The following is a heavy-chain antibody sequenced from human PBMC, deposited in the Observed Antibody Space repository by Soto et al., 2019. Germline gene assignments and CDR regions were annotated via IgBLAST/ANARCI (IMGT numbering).Heavy chain of an antibody. Sequence: QVQLLQSGTEVKKPGTSVKVSCKASGYTFTSYGISWVRQAPGQGLEWMGWISAYNGNTDYAQRLQGRVTMTIDTSTSTAYMGLRSLRSDDTAVYYCARREGYYYGMDVWGQGTTVSVSS. V-gene: IGHV1-18*01. CDR3: ARREGYYYGMDV. CDR2: ISAYNGNT. CDR1: GYTFTSYG. J-gene: IGHJ6*02.